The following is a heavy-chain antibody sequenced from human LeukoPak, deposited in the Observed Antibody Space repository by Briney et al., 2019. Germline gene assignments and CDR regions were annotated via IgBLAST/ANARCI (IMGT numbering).Heavy chain of an antibody. J-gene: IGHJ4*02. V-gene: IGHV3-11*03. CDR1: GFSSCDYY. CDR2: ISSSSYT. Sequence: PGGSLRDSCAASGFSSCDYYQSWICQAPGKGLEWVSYISSSSYTNYADSVKGRFTITRDNAKNSLYLQMNSLRAEDTAVYYCTRQDGNGWGQGTLVTVSS. CDR3: TRQDGNG. D-gene: IGHD2-8*01.